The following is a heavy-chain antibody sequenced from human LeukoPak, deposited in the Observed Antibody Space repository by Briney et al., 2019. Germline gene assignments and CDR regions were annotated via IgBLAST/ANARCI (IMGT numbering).Heavy chain of an antibody. V-gene: IGHV4-39*01. CDR2: IYYSGNT. D-gene: IGHD3-10*01. CDR1: GGSISSSSYY. Sequence: PSETLSLTCSVSGGSISSSSYYWGWIRQPPGKGLEWIGNIYYSGNTYYNPSLKSRVTISVDTSKNQFSLKLSSVTTADTAVYYCARHSGRLYYYYYGLDVWGQGTTVTVSS. CDR3: ARHSGRLYYYYYGLDV. J-gene: IGHJ6*02.